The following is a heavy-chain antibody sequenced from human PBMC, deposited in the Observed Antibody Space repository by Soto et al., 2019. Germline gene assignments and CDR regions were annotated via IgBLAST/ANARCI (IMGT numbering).Heavy chain of an antibody. CDR1: GGTFSSYA. D-gene: IGHD6-19*01. CDR2: IIPTFGTA. CDR3: ARDRDGYSSGWYDYGMDV. V-gene: IGHV1-69*13. Sequence: ASVKVSCKASGGTFSSYAISWVRQAPGQGLEWMGGIIPTFGTANYAQKFQGRVTITADESTSTAYMELSSLRSEDTAVYYCARDRDGYSSGWYDYGMDVWGQGTTVTVSS. J-gene: IGHJ6*02.